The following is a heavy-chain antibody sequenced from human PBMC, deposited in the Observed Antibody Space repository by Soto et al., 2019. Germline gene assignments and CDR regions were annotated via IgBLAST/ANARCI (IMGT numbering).Heavy chain of an antibody. D-gene: IGHD3-10*01. CDR1: GFTFSSSW. Sequence: EVQLVESGGDLVQPGGSLRLSCAASGFTFSSSWMHWVRQTPGKGLVWVSRINSDGSGTVYADSVKGRFTISKDIAKNTLYLQMNSLSAEDTAVYYCATAGEGYFASWGPGTLVTVSS. V-gene: IGHV3-74*01. CDR2: INSDGSGT. J-gene: IGHJ4*02. CDR3: ATAGEGYFAS.